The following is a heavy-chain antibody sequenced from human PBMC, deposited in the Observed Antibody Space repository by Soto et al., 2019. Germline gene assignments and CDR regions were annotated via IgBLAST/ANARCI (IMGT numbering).Heavy chain of an antibody. V-gene: IGHV4-34*01. CDR2: INHSGST. Sequence: SETLSLTCAVYGGSFSGYYWSWIRQPPGKGLEWIGEINHSGSTNYNPSLKSRVTISVDTSKNQFSLKLSSVTAADTAVYYCARGRVAARSFDPWGQGTLVTVS. J-gene: IGHJ5*02. CDR1: GGSFSGYY. D-gene: IGHD6-6*01. CDR3: ARGRVAARSFDP.